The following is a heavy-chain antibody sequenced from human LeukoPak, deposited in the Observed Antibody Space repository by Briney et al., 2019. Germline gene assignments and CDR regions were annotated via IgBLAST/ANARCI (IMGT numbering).Heavy chain of an antibody. V-gene: IGHV1-18*01. J-gene: IGHJ6*03. Sequence: GASVKVSCKASGYTFTSYGISWVRQAPGQGLEWMGWISAYNGNTNYAQKLQGRVTMTTDTSTSTAYMELRSLRSDDTAVYYCARVRDSSGWYTLYYYYYTDVWGKGTTVTVSS. CDR2: ISAYNGNT. CDR3: ARVRDSSGWYTLYYYYYTDV. D-gene: IGHD6-19*01. CDR1: GYTFTSYG.